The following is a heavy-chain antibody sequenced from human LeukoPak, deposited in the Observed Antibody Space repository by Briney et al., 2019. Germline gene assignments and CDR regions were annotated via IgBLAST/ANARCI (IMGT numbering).Heavy chain of an antibody. D-gene: IGHD6-13*01. Sequence: ASVKVSCKASGYTFTGYYIHWGRQAPGQGVEWMGWINPNSGGTNYTQKFQGWVTMTRDTSISTVHMELSSLRSEDTAVYYCARARIAAAGIDYWGQGTLVTVSS. J-gene: IGHJ4*02. CDR1: GYTFTGYY. CDR3: ARARIAAAGIDY. V-gene: IGHV1-2*04. CDR2: INPNSGGT.